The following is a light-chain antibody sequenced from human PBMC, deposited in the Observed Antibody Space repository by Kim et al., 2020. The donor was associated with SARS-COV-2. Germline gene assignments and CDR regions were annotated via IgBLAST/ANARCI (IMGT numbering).Light chain of an antibody. CDR1: QNIRSY. CDR3: QNRSNWPPFT. Sequence: EIVLTQSPATLSLSPGERATLSCRASQNIRSYLVWFQQKPGQAPRLLSYDASNRATGIPARFSGSGSGKDFTLTITSLEPEDFAVYYCQNRSNWPPFTFGQGTKLEI. CDR2: DAS. V-gene: IGKV3-11*01. J-gene: IGKJ2*01.